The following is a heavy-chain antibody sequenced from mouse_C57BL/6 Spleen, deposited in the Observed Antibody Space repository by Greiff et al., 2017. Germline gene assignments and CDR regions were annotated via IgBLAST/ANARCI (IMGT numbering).Heavy chain of an antibody. J-gene: IGHJ2*01. D-gene: IGHD3-1*01. CDR2: ISDGGSYT. CDR1: GFTFSSYA. Sequence: EVKLVESGGGLVKPGGSLKLSCAASGFTFSSYAMSWVRQTPETRLEWVATISDGGSYTYYPDNVKGLFTISRDNAKNNLYLQMSHLKSEDTAMYYCARDREKDYFDDWGQGTTLTVSS. V-gene: IGHV5-4*01. CDR3: ARDREKDYFDD.